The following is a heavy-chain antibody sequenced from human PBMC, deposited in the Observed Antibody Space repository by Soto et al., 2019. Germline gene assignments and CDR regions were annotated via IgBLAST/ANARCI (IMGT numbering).Heavy chain of an antibody. CDR3: ARRLSPDYGDFSFDY. CDR1: GYTFTSYG. D-gene: IGHD4-17*01. CDR2: ISSYNGNT. Sequence: GASVKVSCKASGYTFTSYGISWVRQAPGQGLEWMGWISSYNGNTNYAQKVQGRVTMATDSSTSTTYMELRSLRSDDTAMYYCARRLSPDYGDFSFDYWGQGTLVTVSS. V-gene: IGHV1-18*04. J-gene: IGHJ4*02.